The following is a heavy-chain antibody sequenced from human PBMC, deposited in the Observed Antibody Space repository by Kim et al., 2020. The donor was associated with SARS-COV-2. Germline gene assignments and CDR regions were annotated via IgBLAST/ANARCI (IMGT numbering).Heavy chain of an antibody. V-gene: IGHV3-53*01. J-gene: IGHJ4*02. D-gene: IGHD3-22*01. CDR2: IYGDGIT. Sequence: GGSLRLSCAASGFTVSSKYMSWVRQAPGKGLEWVSLIYGDGITYYIDSVKGRFTISRDNSKNTLYLQMNSLRAEDTAVYYCASCVNYYDSSNYPAAVDFWGQGTLVTVSS. CDR3: ASCVNYYDSSNYPAAVDF. CDR1: GFTVSSKY.